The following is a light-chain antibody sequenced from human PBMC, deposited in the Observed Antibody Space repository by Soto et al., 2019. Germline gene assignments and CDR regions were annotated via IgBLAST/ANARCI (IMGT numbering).Light chain of an antibody. Sequence: QSALAQPASVSGSPGQSITISCTGASGYVGTYSLVSWYQQHPGKAPKVVIYEGHKRPSGVPDRFSGSTSVNTASLTISGLQTDDEADYYCAAWDDSLSGPVFGGGTKLTVL. CDR2: EGH. V-gene: IGLV2-23*01. CDR3: AAWDDSLSGPV. J-gene: IGLJ2*01. CDR1: SGYVGTYSL.